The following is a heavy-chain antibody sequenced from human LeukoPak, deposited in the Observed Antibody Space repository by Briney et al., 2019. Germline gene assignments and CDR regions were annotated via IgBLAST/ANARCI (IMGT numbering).Heavy chain of an antibody. CDR2: IRYDGSNK. Sequence: GGSLRLSCAASGFTFSSYGMHWVRQAPGKGLEWVAFIRYDGSNKYYADSVKGRFTISRDNSKNTLHLQMNSLRAEDTAVYYCAKDQRGYCSSTSCYEFDYWGQGTLVTVSS. CDR1: GFTFSSYG. CDR3: AKDQRGYCSSTSCYEFDY. D-gene: IGHD2-2*01. J-gene: IGHJ4*02. V-gene: IGHV3-30*02.